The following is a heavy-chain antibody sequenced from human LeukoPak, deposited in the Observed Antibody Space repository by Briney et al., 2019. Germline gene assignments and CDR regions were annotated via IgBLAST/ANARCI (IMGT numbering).Heavy chain of an antibody. Sequence: GGSLRLPCAASGFTFSSSEMTWVRQASGKGLEWVSAISRGGGSTYADSVKGRFTISRDNSKNTLYLQMNSLRAEDTAIYYCAKTIPYWYLDLWGRGTLVTVSS. D-gene: IGHD5-24*01. V-gene: IGHV3-23*01. CDR3: AKTIPYWYLDL. J-gene: IGHJ2*01. CDR2: ISRGGGST. CDR1: GFTFSSSE.